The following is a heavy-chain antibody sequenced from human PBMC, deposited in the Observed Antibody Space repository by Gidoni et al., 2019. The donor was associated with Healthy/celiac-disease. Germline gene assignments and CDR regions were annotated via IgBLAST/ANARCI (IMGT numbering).Heavy chain of an antibody. D-gene: IGHD2-21*01. V-gene: IGHV1-18*01. CDR1: GYTFTSHG. J-gene: IGHJ4*02. CDR3: ARDWYLWWKDELPAGGY. CDR2: ISAYNGNT. Sequence: QVQLVQSAAEEKKPGASVKVPCKASGYTFTSHGNRWVRQAPGQGLEWMGWISAYNGNTNYAQKIQGRVTMTTDTSTSTAYMELRSLRSDDTAVYYCARDWYLWWKDELPAGGYWGQGTLVTVSS.